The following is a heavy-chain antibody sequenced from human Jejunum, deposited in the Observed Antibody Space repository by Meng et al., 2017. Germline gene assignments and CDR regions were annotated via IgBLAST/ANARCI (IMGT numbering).Heavy chain of an antibody. CDR1: GYSFSRFG. CDR3: ARDKYAYALGYFDY. V-gene: IGHV1-18*01. CDR2: ISAYTGNT. J-gene: IGHJ4*02. Sequence: ASVKVSCKASGYSFSRFGISWVRQAPGQGLEWVGWISAYTGNTDYAQKFQGRVTMTTDTSTNTTYMELWSLRSDDTALYYCARDKYAYALGYFDYWGQGTLVTVSS. D-gene: IGHD2-2*01.